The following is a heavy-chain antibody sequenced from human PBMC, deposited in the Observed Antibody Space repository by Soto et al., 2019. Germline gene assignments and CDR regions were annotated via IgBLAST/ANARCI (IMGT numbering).Heavy chain of an antibody. CDR3: ARVGYDSSCYSFTYYYGMDV. CDR1: GGSISSGDYY. D-gene: IGHD3-22*01. J-gene: IGHJ6*02. V-gene: IGHV4-30-4*01. Sequence: QVQLQESGPGLVKPSQTLSLTCTVSGGSISSGDYYWSWIRQPPGKGLEWIGYIYYSGSTYYNPSLKSRVTISVDTSKNQFSLKLSSVTAADTAVYYCARVGYDSSCYSFTYYYGMDVWGQGTTVTVSS. CDR2: IYYSGST.